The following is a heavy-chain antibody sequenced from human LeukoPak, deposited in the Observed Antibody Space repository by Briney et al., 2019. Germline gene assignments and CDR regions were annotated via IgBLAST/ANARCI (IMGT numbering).Heavy chain of an antibody. J-gene: IGHJ4*02. V-gene: IGHV1-2*02. CDR2: INPNSGGT. CDR3: ARGGPGGNSGGDFDY. CDR1: GYTFTGYY. Sequence: ASVKVSCKASGYTFTGYYMHWVRQAPGQGLEWMGWINPNSGGTNYAQKFQGRVTMTRDTSISTAYMELSRLRSDDTAVYYCARGGPGGNSGGDFDYWGQGTLVTVSS. D-gene: IGHD4-23*01.